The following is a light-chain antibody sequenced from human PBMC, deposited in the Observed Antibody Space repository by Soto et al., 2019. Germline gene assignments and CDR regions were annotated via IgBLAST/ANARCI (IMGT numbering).Light chain of an antibody. J-gene: IGLJ3*02. CDR2: EVS. V-gene: IGLV2-14*01. CDR3: SSYTSSSPWV. Sequence: QSVLTQPASVSGSPGQSITISCTGTSSDVGGYNYVSWYQQHPGKAPKLMIYEVSNRPSGVSNRFSGSKSGNTASLTISGLQAEDEADYYCSSYTSSSPWVFGGGTKL. CDR1: SSDVGGYNY.